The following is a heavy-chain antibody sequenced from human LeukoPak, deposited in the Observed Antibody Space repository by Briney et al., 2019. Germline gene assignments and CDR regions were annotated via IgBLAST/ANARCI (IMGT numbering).Heavy chain of an antibody. J-gene: IGHJ4*02. CDR1: GYSFTSYW. CDR2: IYPGDSAT. V-gene: IGHV5-51*01. D-gene: IGHD4-17*01. CDR3: ARQSYGDYGEGVDY. Sequence: GEALKISCKGSGYSFTSYWIGWVRQMAEKGLEWMGIIYPGDSATRYRPSFQGQGTISASTSISTAYLQWSSLKASDTAMYYCARQSYGDYGEGVDYWGQGTLVTVSS.